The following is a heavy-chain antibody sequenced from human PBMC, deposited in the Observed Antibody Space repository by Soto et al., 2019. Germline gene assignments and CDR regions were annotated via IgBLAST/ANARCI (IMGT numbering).Heavy chain of an antibody. D-gene: IGHD1-26*01. Sequence: QAQLVQSGAEVKKPGASVKVSCKASGYNFTRFGISWVRQAPGQGLEWMGWISAHNGDTNYVKKFQGRVTMTTDTSTRTTYMELRSLRYDDTAVYYCARLYIVGPAMLYSMDVWGQGTTVTVSS. CDR2: ISAHNGDT. J-gene: IGHJ6*02. CDR3: ARLYIVGPAMLYSMDV. CDR1: GYNFTRFG. V-gene: IGHV1-18*01.